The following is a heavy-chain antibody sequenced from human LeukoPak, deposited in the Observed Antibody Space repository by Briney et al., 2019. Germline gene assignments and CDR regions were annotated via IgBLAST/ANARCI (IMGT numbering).Heavy chain of an antibody. Sequence: GASVKVSCKASGGTFSRNAISWVRQAPGQGLEWMGGSIPVFDIANYAQKFQGRVTITADESASTAYMELSSPRSEDTAVYYCATAHYYNTSGYYYDGDYWGQGTLVTVSS. CDR2: SIPVFDIA. D-gene: IGHD3-22*01. CDR1: GGTFSRNA. CDR3: ATAHYYNTSGYYYDGDY. V-gene: IGHV1-69*13. J-gene: IGHJ4*02.